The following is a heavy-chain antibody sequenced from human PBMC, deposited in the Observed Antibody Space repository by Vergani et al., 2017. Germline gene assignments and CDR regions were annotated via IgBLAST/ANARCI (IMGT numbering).Heavy chain of an antibody. Sequence: EGQLVESGGDWVQRGGSLRLSCAASGFISSSYWMSWVRPAPGTGLEWVANVNQDGSEKYYVDSVRGRFTISRDNAKNSIYLQMNSLRAEDTAVYFCVRVPLIRRGSGNYGINNYHGMDVWGQGTTVIVSS. CDR3: VRVPLIRRGSGNYGINNYHGMDV. D-gene: IGHD3-10*01. J-gene: IGHJ6*02. V-gene: IGHV3-7*01. CDR2: VNQDGSEK. CDR1: GFISSSYW.